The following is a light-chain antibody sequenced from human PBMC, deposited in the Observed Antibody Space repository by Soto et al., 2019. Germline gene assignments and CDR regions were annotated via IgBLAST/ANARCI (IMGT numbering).Light chain of an antibody. Sequence: DIQMTQSPSSLSASLGDRVTITCRASQSICNHLNWYQQKPGKASKLLIYAASSLQSGVPSRFSGSGPGTDFTLTISSLQPEDFATYYCQQSYSTPGTFGQGTKLEIK. V-gene: IGKV1-39*01. J-gene: IGKJ2*01. CDR2: AAS. CDR1: QSICNH. CDR3: QQSYSTPGT.